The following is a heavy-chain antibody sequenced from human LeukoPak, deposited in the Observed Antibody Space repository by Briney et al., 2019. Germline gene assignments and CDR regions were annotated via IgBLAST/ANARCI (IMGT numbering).Heavy chain of an antibody. D-gene: IGHD1-14*01. Sequence: PGGSLRLSCAASGFTFSSYAMSWVRQAPGKGLEWVAVISYDANNKNYADSVKGRFTISGDNSKNTLYLQMNSLRAEDTAVYYCAKDRHPARTDGYYFDYWGQGTLVTVSS. V-gene: IGHV3-30*18. CDR1: GFTFSSYA. CDR2: ISYDANNK. CDR3: AKDRHPARTDGYYFDY. J-gene: IGHJ4*02.